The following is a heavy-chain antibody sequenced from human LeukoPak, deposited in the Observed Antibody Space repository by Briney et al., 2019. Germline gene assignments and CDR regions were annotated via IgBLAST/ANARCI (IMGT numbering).Heavy chain of an antibody. J-gene: IGHJ4*02. CDR1: GFTFSGYG. Sequence: GGSLRLSCAASGFTFSGYGMHWVRQAPGKGLEWVAVIWYDGSNKYYADSVKGRFTISRDNSKNTLYLQMNSLRAEDTAVYYCAKELDGYDSGFDYWGQGTLVTVSS. V-gene: IGHV3-33*06. CDR2: IWYDGSNK. D-gene: IGHD5-24*01. CDR3: AKELDGYDSGFDY.